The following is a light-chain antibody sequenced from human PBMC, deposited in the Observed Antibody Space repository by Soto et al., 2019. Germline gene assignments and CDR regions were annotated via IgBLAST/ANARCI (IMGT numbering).Light chain of an antibody. Sequence: QSVLTQPPSASGTPGQRVTISCSGSSSNVGGRNYVFWYHQLPTTAPRLLIYKTDQRPSGVPERFSASRSGSSASLAISGLRSEDEGDYYCASWDDSLSAVLFGGGTKVTVL. CDR2: KTD. V-gene: IGLV1-47*01. CDR3: ASWDDSLSAVL. J-gene: IGLJ2*01. CDR1: SSNVGGRNY.